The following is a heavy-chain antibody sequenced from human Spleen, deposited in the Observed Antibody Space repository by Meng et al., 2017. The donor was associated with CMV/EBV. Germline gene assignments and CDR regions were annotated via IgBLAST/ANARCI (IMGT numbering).Heavy chain of an antibody. J-gene: IGHJ6*02. CDR1: GYSFTSYW. V-gene: IGHV5-51*01. D-gene: IGHD2-2*01. Sequence: GESLKISCKGSGYSFTSYWIGWVRQMPGKGLEWMGIIYPGDSDTRYSPSFQGQVTISADKSISTAYLQLSSLKASDTAMYYCARRMVVPAANGYGMDVWGQGTTVTVSS. CDR3: ARRMVVPAANGYGMDV. CDR2: IYPGDSDT.